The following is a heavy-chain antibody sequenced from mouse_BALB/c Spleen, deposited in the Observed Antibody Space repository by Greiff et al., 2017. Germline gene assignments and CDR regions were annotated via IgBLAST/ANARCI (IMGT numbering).Heavy chain of an antibody. Sequence: EVKVVESGGGLVQPGGSRKLSCAASGFTFSSFGMHWVRQAPEKGLEWVAYISSGSSTIYYADTVKGRFTISRDNPKNTLFLQMTSLRSEDTAMYYCAREEAYDYDGRTSWFAYWGQGTLVTVSA. CDR2: ISSGSSTI. D-gene: IGHD2-4*01. CDR3: AREEAYDYDGRTSWFAY. J-gene: IGHJ3*01. V-gene: IGHV5-17*02. CDR1: GFTFSSFG.